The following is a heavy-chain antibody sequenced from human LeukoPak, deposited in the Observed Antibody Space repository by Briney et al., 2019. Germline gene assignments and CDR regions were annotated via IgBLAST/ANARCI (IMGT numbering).Heavy chain of an antibody. CDR2: IYSGGST. J-gene: IGHJ6*02. D-gene: IGHD5-12*01. Sequence: GGSLRLSCAASGITVSSNYMSWVRQAAGKGLEWVSVIYSGGSTYYADSVKGRFTISRDNSKNTLYLQMNSLRAEDTAVYYCARVSWHYGMDVWGQGTTVTVSS. CDR1: GITVSSNY. V-gene: IGHV3-53*01. CDR3: ARVSWHYGMDV.